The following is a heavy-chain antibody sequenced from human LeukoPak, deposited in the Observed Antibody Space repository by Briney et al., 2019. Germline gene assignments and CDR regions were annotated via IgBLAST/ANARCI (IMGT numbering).Heavy chain of an antibody. D-gene: IGHD7-27*01. CDR3: AKLGAPDFDY. CDR1: GFTFSDHC. Sequence: LAGGSLRLSCAASGPSGFTFSDHCMDGVREAPGKGLECVARIRNKAYCYITHYPASVKGRFTVSRDDSNNSLYLQMNSLKTEDTAVYYCAKLGAPDFDYWGQGTLLTVSS. J-gene: IGHJ4*02. V-gene: IGHV3-72*01. CDR2: IRNKAYCYIT.